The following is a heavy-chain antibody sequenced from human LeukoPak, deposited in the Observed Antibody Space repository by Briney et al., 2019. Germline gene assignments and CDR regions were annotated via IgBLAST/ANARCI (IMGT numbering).Heavy chain of an antibody. CDR2: INPNSGGT. D-gene: IGHD3-9*01. V-gene: IGHV1-2*06. CDR1: GYTFTGYY. CDR3: ARTVLRYFDWLPLIDY. Sequence: VASVTVSCKASGYTFTGYYMHWVRQAPGQGLEWMGRINPNSGGTNYAQKFQGRVTMTRDTSISTAYMELSRLRSDATAVYYCARTVLRYFDWLPLIDYWGQGTLVTVSS. J-gene: IGHJ4*02.